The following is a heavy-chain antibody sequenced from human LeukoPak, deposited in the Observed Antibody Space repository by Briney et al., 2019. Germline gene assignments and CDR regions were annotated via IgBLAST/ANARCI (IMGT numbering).Heavy chain of an antibody. Sequence: PSETLSLTCAVSGGSISSGGYPWSWIRQPPGKGLEWIGYIYHSGSTYYNPSLKSRVTISVDRSKNQFSLKLSSVTAADTAVYYCARVTPDVLFDYWGQGTLVTVSS. J-gene: IGHJ4*02. CDR1: GGSISSGGYP. V-gene: IGHV4-30-2*01. CDR3: ARVTPDVLFDY. D-gene: IGHD2-15*01. CDR2: IYHSGST.